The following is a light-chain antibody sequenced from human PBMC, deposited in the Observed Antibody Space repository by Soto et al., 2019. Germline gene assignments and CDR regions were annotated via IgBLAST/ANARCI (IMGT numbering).Light chain of an antibody. CDR2: DVS. CDR3: QQYNNYWT. V-gene: IGKV1-5*01. J-gene: IGKJ1*01. Sequence: DIQMTQSPSTLSASVGDRVTITCRASQSISSWLAWYQQKPGKAPKLLINDVSNLESGAPSRFSGSGSGTEFTLTISSLQPDDSATYYCQQYNNYWTFGQGTKVDI. CDR1: QSISSW.